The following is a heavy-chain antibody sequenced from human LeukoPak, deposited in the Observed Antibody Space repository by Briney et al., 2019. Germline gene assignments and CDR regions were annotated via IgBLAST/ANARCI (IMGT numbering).Heavy chain of an antibody. CDR2: INHSGST. D-gene: IGHD3-3*01. Sequence: SETLSLTCAVYGGSFSGYYWSWIRQPPGKGLEWIGEINHSGSTNYNPSLKSRVTISVDTSKNQFSLKRSSVTAADTAVYYCARGFPRRFLEWLADRDYYYYYGMDVWGQGTTVTVSS. V-gene: IGHV4-34*01. J-gene: IGHJ6*02. CDR1: GGSFSGYY. CDR3: ARGFPRRFLEWLADRDYYYYYGMDV.